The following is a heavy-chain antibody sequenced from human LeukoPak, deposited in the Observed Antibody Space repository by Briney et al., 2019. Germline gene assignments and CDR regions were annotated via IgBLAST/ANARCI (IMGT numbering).Heavy chain of an antibody. J-gene: IGHJ3*02. D-gene: IGHD2-2*01. V-gene: IGHV3-21*01. Sequence: GGSLRLSCAASGFTFSSYSMNWVRQAPGKGLEWVSSISSSSSYIYYADSVKGRFTISRDNAKNSLYLQMNSLRAEDTAVYYCASDLLDIVVVPAAKENDAFDIWGQGTMVTVSS. CDR3: ASDLLDIVVVPAAKENDAFDI. CDR2: ISSSSSYI. CDR1: GFTFSSYS.